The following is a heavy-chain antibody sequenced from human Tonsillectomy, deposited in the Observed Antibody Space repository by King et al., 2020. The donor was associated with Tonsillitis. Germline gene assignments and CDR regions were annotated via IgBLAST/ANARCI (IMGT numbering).Heavy chain of an antibody. CDR3: ARSGSYSSTWNYLDY. Sequence: QLVQSGPEVKKPGASVKVSCKASYYTFTNYGISWVRQAPGQGLEWMGWSNGYNGNTNYAQKPQGRVTLTTATSTSTAYMELRSLRSDATAVYYCARSGSYSSTWNYLDYWGQGTLVTVSS. D-gene: IGHD6-13*01. CDR1: YYTFTNYG. CDR2: SNGYNGNT. J-gene: IGHJ4*02. V-gene: IGHV1-18*01.